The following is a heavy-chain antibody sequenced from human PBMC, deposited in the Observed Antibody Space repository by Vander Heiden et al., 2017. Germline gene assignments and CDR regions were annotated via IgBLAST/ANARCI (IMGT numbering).Heavy chain of an antibody. CDR3: TRQRDGCNYGYYYYYGMDV. CDR2: IRSKANSYAT. V-gene: IGHV3-73*02. J-gene: IGHJ6*02. Sequence: EVQLVESGGGLVQPGGSRKLSWAASGFTFSGSDMHWVRQASGKGLEWVGRIRSKANSYATAYAASVKGRFSFSRDDSKNTAYLQMNSLKTEDTPVYYCTRQRDGCNYGYYYYYGMDVWVQGRTVTVSS. D-gene: IGHD5-12*01. CDR1: GFTFSGSD.